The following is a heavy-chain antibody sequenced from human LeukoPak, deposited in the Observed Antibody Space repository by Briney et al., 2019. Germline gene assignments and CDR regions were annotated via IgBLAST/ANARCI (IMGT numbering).Heavy chain of an antibody. D-gene: IGHD6-13*01. CDR2: TYCRSKCFN. V-gene: IGHV6-1*01. CDR1: GDTVSSNSAA. J-gene: IGHJ4*02. CDR3: ARETSTWYVYFDY. Sequence: SQTLSLTCAISGDTVSSNSAAWSWIRQSPSRGLEWLGRTYCRSKCFNDYAVALKGRITINPDTSKNQFSLQLNSVTPEDTAVYYCARETSTWYVYFDYWGQGTLVTVSS.